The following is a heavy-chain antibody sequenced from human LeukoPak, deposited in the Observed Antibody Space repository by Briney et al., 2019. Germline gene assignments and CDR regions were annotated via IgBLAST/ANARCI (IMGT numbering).Heavy chain of an antibody. D-gene: IGHD6-19*01. CDR2: IYPGDSDT. Sequence: GESLKISCKGSGYSFTSYWIGWVRQMPGKGLEWMGIIYPGDSDTRYSPSFQGQVTISADKSISTAYLQWSSLKASDTATYYCARQVAVPASTNWFDPWGQGTLVTVSS. CDR3: ARQVAVPASTNWFDP. CDR1: GYSFTSYW. J-gene: IGHJ5*02. V-gene: IGHV5-51*01.